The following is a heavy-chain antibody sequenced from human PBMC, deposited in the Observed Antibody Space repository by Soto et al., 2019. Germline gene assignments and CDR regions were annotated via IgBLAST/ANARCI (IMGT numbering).Heavy chain of an antibody. CDR3: ARAEAARPRYYYYMDV. D-gene: IGHD6-6*01. Sequence: GGSLRLSCAASGFTFSSYDMHWVRQATGKGLEWVSAIGTAGDTYYPGSVKGRFTNSRENAKNSLYLQMNSLGAGDTAVYYCARAEAARPRYYYYMDVWGKGTTVTVSS. J-gene: IGHJ6*03. CDR2: IGTAGDT. V-gene: IGHV3-13*01. CDR1: GFTFSSYD.